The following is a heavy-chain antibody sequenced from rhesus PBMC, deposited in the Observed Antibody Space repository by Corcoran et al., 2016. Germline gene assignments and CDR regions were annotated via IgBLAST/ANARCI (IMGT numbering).Heavy chain of an antibody. D-gene: IGHD3-16*01. J-gene: IGHJ4*01. V-gene: IGHV4-173*01. Sequence: QLQLQESGPGLVKPSETLSLTCAVSGGSISSNYWSWIRQPPGKGLEWIGRISGSGGSTDYNPSLKSPVTISTDTSKNQFSLKLSSVTAADTAVYYWAAPLSGSYYYHYFDYWGQGVLVTVSS. CDR3: AAPLSGSYYYHYFDY. CDR1: GGSISSNY. CDR2: ISGSGGST.